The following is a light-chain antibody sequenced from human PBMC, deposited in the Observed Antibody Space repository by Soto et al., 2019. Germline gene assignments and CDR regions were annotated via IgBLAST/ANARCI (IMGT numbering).Light chain of an antibody. V-gene: IGKV1-39*01. CDR2: STS. J-gene: IGKJ1*01. Sequence: DIQMTQSPSSLSASVGDRVTITCRASQTVDKYLNWYQEKPGKAPKLLIYSTSTLQSEVPSRFSGSGSETDFTLTISSLQPEDFATYYCQQTYSTPRTFGQGTKVDIK. CDR3: QQTYSTPRT. CDR1: QTVDKY.